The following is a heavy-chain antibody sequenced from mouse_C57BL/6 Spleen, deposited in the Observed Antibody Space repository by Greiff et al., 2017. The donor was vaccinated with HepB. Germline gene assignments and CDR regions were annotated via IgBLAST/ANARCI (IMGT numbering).Heavy chain of an antibody. J-gene: IGHJ1*03. V-gene: IGHV5-16*01. CDR1: GFTFSDYY. Sequence: EVKVVESEGGLVQPGSSMKLSCTASGFTFSDYYMAWVRQVPEKGLEWVANINYDGSSTYYLDSLKSRFIISRDNAKNILYLQMSSLKSEDTATYYCARDHGYDDWYFDVWGTGTTVTVSS. CDR3: ARDHGYDDWYFDV. D-gene: IGHD2-2*01. CDR2: INYDGSST.